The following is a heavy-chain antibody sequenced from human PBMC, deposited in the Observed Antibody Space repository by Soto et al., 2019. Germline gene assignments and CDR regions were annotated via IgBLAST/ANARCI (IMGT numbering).Heavy chain of an antibody. J-gene: IGHJ4*02. CDR3: ARDRRTTVTTYYFDY. CDR2: IWYDGSNK. D-gene: IGHD4-17*01. V-gene: IGHV3-33*01. Sequence: GGSLRLSCAASGFTFSSYGMHWVRQAPGKGLEWVAVIWYDGSNKYYADSVKGRFTISRDNSKNTLYLQMNSLRAEDTAVYYCARDRRTTVTTYYFDYWGQGTLVTVSS. CDR1: GFTFSSYG.